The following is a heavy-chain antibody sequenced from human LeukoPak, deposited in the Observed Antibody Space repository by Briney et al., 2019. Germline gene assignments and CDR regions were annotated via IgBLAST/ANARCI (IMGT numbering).Heavy chain of an antibody. D-gene: IGHD3-9*01. Sequence: GASVTVSCKASGYTFTGYYMHWVRQAPGQGLEWMGWINPNSGGTNYAQKFQGRVTMTRDTSISTAYMELSRLRSDDTAVYYCARDSVYYDILTGYPNWFDPWGQGTLVTVSS. V-gene: IGHV1-2*02. J-gene: IGHJ5*02. CDR2: INPNSGGT. CDR3: ARDSVYYDILTGYPNWFDP. CDR1: GYTFTGYY.